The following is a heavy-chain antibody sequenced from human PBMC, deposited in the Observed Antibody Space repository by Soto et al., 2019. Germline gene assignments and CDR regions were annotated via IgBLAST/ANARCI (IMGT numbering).Heavy chain of an antibody. CDR2: IYWNDDK. D-gene: IGHD1-20*01. V-gene: IGHV2-5*01. J-gene: IGHJ4*02. CDR1: GFSLSTSRVG. Sequence: QITLKESGPTLVKPTQTLTLTCSISGFSLSTSRVGVGWFRQPPGKALEWLALIYWNDDKGYSPSLKSRLTITKDTDKNQVVLSMTNMDPVATATYVCAHVSNWSLGYWGQGTLVTVSS. CDR3: AHVSNWSLGY.